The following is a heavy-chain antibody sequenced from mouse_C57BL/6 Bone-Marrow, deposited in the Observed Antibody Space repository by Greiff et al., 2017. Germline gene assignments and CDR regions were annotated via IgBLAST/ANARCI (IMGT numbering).Heavy chain of an antibody. J-gene: IGHJ2*01. V-gene: IGHV5-9-1*02. D-gene: IGHD4-1*01. Sequence: EVQVVESGEGLVKPGGSLKLSCAASGFTFSSYAMSWVRQTPEKRLEWVAYISSGGDYIYYADTVKGRFTISRDNARNTLYLQMSSLKSEDTAMYYCTSDLGKYYFDYWGQGTTLTVSA. CDR1: GFTFSSYA. CDR3: TSDLGKYYFDY. CDR2: ISSGGDYI.